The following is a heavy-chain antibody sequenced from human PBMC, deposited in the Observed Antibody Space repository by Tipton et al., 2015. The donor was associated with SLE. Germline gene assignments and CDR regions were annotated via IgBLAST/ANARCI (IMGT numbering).Heavy chain of an antibody. V-gene: IGHV4-61*02. J-gene: IGHJ3*01. CDR3: ARDPWGEFSSSRAFDL. CDR1: GGSISSSNSY. CDR2: LHSSGSV. Sequence: LSLTCNVSGGSISSSNSYWNWIRQPAGKGLEWIGRLHSSGSVTYNPSLKSRLTISVDTPKNQFSLRLVSVTAADTAVYFCARDPWGEFSSSRAFDLWGQGTLVIVSS. D-gene: IGHD6-6*01.